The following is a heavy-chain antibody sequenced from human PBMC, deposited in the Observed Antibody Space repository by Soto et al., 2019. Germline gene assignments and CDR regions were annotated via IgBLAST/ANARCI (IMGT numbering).Heavy chain of an antibody. CDR3: AREGYCSSTSCYRLDP. CDR2: IYYSGST. Sequence: QVQLQESGPGLVKPSQTLSLTCTVSGGSISSGGYYWSWIRQHPGKGLEWIGYIYYSGSTYYNPSLKRRVTISVDTSKNQFSLKLSSVTAADTAVYYCAREGYCSSTSCYRLDPWGQGTLVTVSS. D-gene: IGHD2-2*01. V-gene: IGHV4-31*03. J-gene: IGHJ5*02. CDR1: GGSISSGGYY.